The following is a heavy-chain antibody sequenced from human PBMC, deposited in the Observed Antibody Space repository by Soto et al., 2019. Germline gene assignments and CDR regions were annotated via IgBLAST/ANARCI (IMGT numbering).Heavy chain of an antibody. D-gene: IGHD6-6*01. CDR3: ARGGAARHLDY. V-gene: IGHV1-18*01. CDR2: ISVYNGFT. Sequence: QVYLVQSGGEVRRPGASVNVSCKTSGYTCTNYALSWVRQAPGQGLEWIGFISVYNGFTHFAQKFRGRVTVNTDTSTNTVYMDLRRLTSDDTAVYYCARGGAARHLDYWGQGTPVTVS. J-gene: IGHJ4*02. CDR1: GYTCTNYA.